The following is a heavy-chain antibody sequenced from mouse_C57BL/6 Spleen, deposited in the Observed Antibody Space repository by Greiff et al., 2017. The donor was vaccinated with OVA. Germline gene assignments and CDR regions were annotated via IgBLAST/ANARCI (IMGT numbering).Heavy chain of an antibody. CDR1: GYAFSSSW. CDR2: IYPGDGDT. J-gene: IGHJ3*01. D-gene: IGHD1-1*01. V-gene: IGHV1-82*01. CDR3: ARDGSSYPFAY. Sequence: VQVVESGPELVKPGASVKISCKASGYAFSSSWMNWVKQRPGKGLEWIGRIYPGDGDTNYNGKFKGKATLTADKSSSTAYMQLSSLTSEDSAVYFCARDGSSYPFAYWGQGTLVTVSA.